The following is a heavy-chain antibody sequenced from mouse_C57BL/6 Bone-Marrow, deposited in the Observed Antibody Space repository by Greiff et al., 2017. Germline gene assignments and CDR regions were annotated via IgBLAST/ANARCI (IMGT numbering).Heavy chain of an antibody. CDR3: ARHGNQYYFDY. D-gene: IGHD2-1*01. V-gene: IGHV5-2*01. J-gene: IGHJ2*01. CDR1: EYEFPSHD. Sequence: EVQLVESGGGLVQPGESLKLSCESSEYEFPSHDMPWVRQTPEKRLELVAAINSDGGSTYYPDTMERRFTISVDNTKKTLYLQMSSLRSEDSALYYGARHGNQYYFDYWGQGTTLTVSS. CDR2: INSDGGST.